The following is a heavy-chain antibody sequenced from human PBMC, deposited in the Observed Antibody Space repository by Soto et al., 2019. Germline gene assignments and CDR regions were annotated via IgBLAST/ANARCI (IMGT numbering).Heavy chain of an antibody. CDR3: AKNTRVPNN. CDR2: ISAYNGNT. V-gene: IGHV1-18*01. CDR1: GYTFTSYG. D-gene: IGHD3-3*01. Sequence: ASVKVSCKASGYTFTSYGISWVRQAPGQGLEWMGWISAYNGNTNYAQKLQGRVTMTTDTSTSTAYMELRSLRAEDTGVYYCAKNTRVPNNWGQGTLVTVSS. J-gene: IGHJ4*02.